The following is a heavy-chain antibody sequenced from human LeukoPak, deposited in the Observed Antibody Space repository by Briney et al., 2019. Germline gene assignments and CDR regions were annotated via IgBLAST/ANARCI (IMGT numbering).Heavy chain of an antibody. J-gene: IGHJ4*02. CDR1: AFTFSSYS. V-gene: IGHV3-21*01. CDR3: ARDGSSSENFDY. D-gene: IGHD6-6*01. Sequence: AGRSLRLSCAASAFTFSSYSMNWVGQAPRKRLEWVSSISSSSSYIYYADSVKGRFTISRDNAKNSLYLQMNILRAEDTAVYYCARDGSSSENFDYWGQGTLVTVSS. CDR2: ISSSSSYI.